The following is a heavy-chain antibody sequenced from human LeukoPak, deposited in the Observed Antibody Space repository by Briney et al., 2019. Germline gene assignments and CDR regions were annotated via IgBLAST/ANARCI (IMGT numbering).Heavy chain of an antibody. CDR1: GGTFSSYA. D-gene: IGHD3-22*01. Sequence: ASVKVSCKASGGTFSSYAISWVRQAPGQGLEWMGGIIPIFGTANYAQKFQGRVTITADESTSTAYMELSSLRSEDTAVYYCARVILDSSGFYYYYYYMDVWGKGTTVTVSS. J-gene: IGHJ6*03. CDR3: ARVILDSSGFYYYYYYMDV. V-gene: IGHV1-69*13. CDR2: IIPIFGTA.